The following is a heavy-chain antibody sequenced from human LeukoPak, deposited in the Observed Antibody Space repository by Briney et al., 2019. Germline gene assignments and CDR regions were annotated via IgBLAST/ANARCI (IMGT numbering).Heavy chain of an antibody. J-gene: IGHJ4*02. D-gene: IGHD6-13*01. V-gene: IGHV5-51*01. Sequence: GESLKISCQGSGYTFANYWIGWVRQMPGKGLEWMGIIYPGDSDTRYSPSFQGQVTISADKSISTAYLQWSSLKASDTAIYYCARRVESSSWTFDHWGQGTLVTVSS. CDR1: GYTFANYW. CDR2: IYPGDSDT. CDR3: ARRVESSSWTFDH.